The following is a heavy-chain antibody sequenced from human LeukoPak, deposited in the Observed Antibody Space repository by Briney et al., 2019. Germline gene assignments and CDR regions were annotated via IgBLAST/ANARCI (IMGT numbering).Heavy chain of an antibody. Sequence: ASETLSLTCTVSGGSISSYYWSWIRQPPGKGLEWIGYIYYSGSTDYNPSLKSRVTISVDTSKNQFSLKLSSVTAADTAVYYCARDRCSGGSCCLDYWGQGTLVTVSS. CDR3: ARDRCSGGSCCLDY. D-gene: IGHD2-15*01. CDR2: IYYSGST. CDR1: GGSISSYY. J-gene: IGHJ4*02. V-gene: IGHV4-59*01.